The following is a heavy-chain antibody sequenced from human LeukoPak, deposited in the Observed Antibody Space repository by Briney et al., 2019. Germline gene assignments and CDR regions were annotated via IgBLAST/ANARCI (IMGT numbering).Heavy chain of an antibody. CDR1: GFTFSSCS. V-gene: IGHV3-21*01. CDR3: ARASSFGAFDI. D-gene: IGHD2-15*01. Sequence: PGGSLRLSCAASGFTFSSCSMNWVRQAPGKGLEWVSSISSSSSYIYYADSVKGRFTISRDNAKNSLYLQMNSLRAEDTAVYYCARASSFGAFDIWGQGTMVTVSS. CDR2: ISSSSSYI. J-gene: IGHJ3*02.